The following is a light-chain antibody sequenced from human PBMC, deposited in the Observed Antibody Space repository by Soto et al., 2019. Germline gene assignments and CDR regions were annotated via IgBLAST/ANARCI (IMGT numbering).Light chain of an antibody. CDR3: QSYDSSLSGSVV. V-gene: IGLV1-40*01. CDR1: SSNIGAGYD. CDR2: GNS. J-gene: IGLJ2*01. Sequence: QSVLTQPPSVSGAPGQRVTISCTGSSSNIGAGYDVHWYQQLPGTAPKLLIYGNSNRPSGVPDRFSGSKSGTAASLAITGLQAEDEDEYDCQSYDSSLSGSVVFGGGTKLTVL.